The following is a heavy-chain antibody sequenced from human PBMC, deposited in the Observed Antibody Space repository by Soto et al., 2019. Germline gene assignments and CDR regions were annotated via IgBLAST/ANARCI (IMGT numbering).Heavy chain of an antibody. CDR1: GGSISSGDYY. V-gene: IGHV4-30-4*01. D-gene: IGHD4-4*01. CDR3: ARGENYSNYDPSGSF. J-gene: IGHJ4*02. CDR2: IYYSGST. Sequence: PSETLSLTCTVSGGSISSGDYYWSWIRQPPGKGLEWIGYIYYSGSTYYNPSLKSRATISVDTSKNQFSLKLSSVTAADTAVYYCARGENYSNYDPSGSFWGQGTLVTVSS.